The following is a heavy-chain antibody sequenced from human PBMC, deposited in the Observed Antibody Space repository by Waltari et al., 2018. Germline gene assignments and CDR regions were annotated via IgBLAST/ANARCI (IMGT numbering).Heavy chain of an antibody. V-gene: IGHV6-1*01. Sequence: QVQLQQSGPGLVKPSQTLSLTCAISGDSVSSNSAAWNWIRQSPSRGLEWLGRTCNRSKWYNDNAVCVKSRIAINPDTSKNPFSLQLNSVTPEETAVYYCARGDGYSYGQGDVDDACDIWGQGTMVTVSS. CDR1: GDSVSSNSAA. CDR2: TCNRSKWYN. J-gene: IGHJ3*02. D-gene: IGHD5-18*01. CDR3: ARGDGYSYGQGDVDDACDI.